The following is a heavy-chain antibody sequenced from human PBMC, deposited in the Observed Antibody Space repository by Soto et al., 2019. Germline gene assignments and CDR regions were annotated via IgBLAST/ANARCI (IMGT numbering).Heavy chain of an antibody. J-gene: IGHJ6*03. V-gene: IGHV1-18*01. D-gene: IGHD3-9*01. CDR2: ISAYNGNT. Sequence: ASVKVSCKASGYTFTSYGISWVRQVPGQGLEWMGWISAYNGNTNYAQKLQGRVTMTTDTSTSTAYMELRSLRSDDTAVYYCARDSDFDWLLSGSNYMDVWGKGTTVTVSS. CDR3: ARDSDFDWLLSGSNYMDV. CDR1: GYTFTSYG.